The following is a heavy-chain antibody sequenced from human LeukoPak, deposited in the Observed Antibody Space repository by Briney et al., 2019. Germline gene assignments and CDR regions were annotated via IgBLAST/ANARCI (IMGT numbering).Heavy chain of an antibody. J-gene: IGHJ4*02. CDR3: AKGYGFDSSGSEHYFEN. Sequence: PSETLSLTCTVSGASISSYFWSWIRQPPGKGLEWIGYIYYSGTNYNPSLQSRVTISRDTSKNQFSLKLSSVTAADTAVYYCAKGYGFDSSGSEHYFENWGQGILVTVSS. V-gene: IGHV4-59*01. D-gene: IGHD3-22*01. CDR2: IYYSGT. CDR1: GASISSYF.